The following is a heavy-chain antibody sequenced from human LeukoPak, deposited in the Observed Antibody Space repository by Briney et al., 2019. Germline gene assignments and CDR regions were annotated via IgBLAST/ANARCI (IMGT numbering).Heavy chain of an antibody. CDR2: ITISTTLI. CDR3: ARVGYSSSWSPSDY. D-gene: IGHD6-13*01. Sequence: YITISTTLIYYADSVKGRFTISRDNAKNSLYLQMNSLRAEDTAVYYCARVGYSSSWSPSDYWGQGALVTVSS. V-gene: IGHV3-48*04. J-gene: IGHJ4*02.